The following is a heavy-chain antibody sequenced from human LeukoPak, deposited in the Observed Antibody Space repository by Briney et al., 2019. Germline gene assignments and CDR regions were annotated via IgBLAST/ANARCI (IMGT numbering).Heavy chain of an antibody. CDR3: ARGPQYSRRGMDV. D-gene: IGHD2/OR15-2a*01. J-gene: IGHJ6*02. Sequence: SETLSLTCAVYGGSFSGYYWSWIRQPPGKGLEWIGEINHGGSTNYNPSLKSRVTISVDTSKNQFSLKLSSVTAADTAVYYCARGPQYSRRGMDVWGQGTTVTVSS. V-gene: IGHV4-34*01. CDR2: INHGGST. CDR1: GGSFSGYY.